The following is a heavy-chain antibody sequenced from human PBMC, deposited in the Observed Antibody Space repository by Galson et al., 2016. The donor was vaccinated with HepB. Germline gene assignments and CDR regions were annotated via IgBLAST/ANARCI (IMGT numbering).Heavy chain of an antibody. CDR3: ARDEDDPSYTIDF. Sequence: SLRLSCAASGFTFSTYAMHWVRQAPGKGLEWVAVISYDGNKKYYAASVNGRFTIAIDNSENTLYLQMHSLRAEDTAVYYCARDEDDPSYTIDFWGQGTLVSVSS. CDR2: ISYDGNKK. D-gene: IGHD3-10*01. J-gene: IGHJ4*02. CDR1: GFTFSTYA. V-gene: IGHV3-30-3*01.